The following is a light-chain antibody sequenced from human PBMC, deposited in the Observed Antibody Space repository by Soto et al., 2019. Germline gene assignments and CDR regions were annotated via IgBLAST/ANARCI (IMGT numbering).Light chain of an antibody. J-gene: IGLJ3*02. CDR3: NSYTTSRTWV. CDR2: EVS. Sequence: QSVLTQPASVSGSPGQSITISCTGTSSDVGAYHYVSWYQQHPDKAPKLLIFEVSNRPSGVSDRFSGSKSGNTASLTISGLPAEDEADYYCNSYTTSRTWVFGGGTKLTVL. CDR1: SSDVGAYHY. V-gene: IGLV2-14*01.